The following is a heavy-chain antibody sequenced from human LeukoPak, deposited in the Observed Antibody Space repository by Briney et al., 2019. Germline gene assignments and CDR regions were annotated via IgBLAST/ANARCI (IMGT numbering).Heavy chain of an antibody. Sequence: AASVKVSFKASGYTFTSYDINWVRQATGQGLEWMGWMNPNSGNTGYAQKFQGRVTMTRNTSISTAYMELSSLRSEDTAVYYCARVDYDSSGYRYYYYYYMDVWGKGTTVTVSS. V-gene: IGHV1-8*01. CDR3: ARVDYDSSGYRYYYYYYMDV. J-gene: IGHJ6*03. CDR2: MNPNSGNT. CDR1: GYTFTSYD. D-gene: IGHD3-22*01.